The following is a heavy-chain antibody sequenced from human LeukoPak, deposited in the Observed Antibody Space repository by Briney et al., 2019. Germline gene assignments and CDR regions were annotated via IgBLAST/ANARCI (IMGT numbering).Heavy chain of an antibody. CDR3: ARDFGAVTGSVDV. CDR2: ISWDSGSI. Sequence: GGSLRLSCAASGFTFDDSAMHWVRQAPGKGLEWVSGISWDSGSIAYADPVKGRFTISRDNAKNSLYLQVNSLREEDTALYYCARDFGAVTGSVDVWGQGTTVTVSS. D-gene: IGHD6-19*01. CDR1: GFTFDDSA. V-gene: IGHV3-9*01. J-gene: IGHJ6*02.